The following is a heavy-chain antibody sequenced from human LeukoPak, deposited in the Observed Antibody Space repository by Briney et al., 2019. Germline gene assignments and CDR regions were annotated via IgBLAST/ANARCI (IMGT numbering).Heavy chain of an antibody. CDR1: GFTFSSYS. Sequence: GGSLRLSCAASGFTFSSYSMNWVRQAPGKGLEWVSSISSGTSYIYYADSVKGRFTISRDNAKNSLYLQMNSLRAEDTAVYYCARAGNYYGRHTNWFDPWGQGTLVTVSS. V-gene: IGHV3-21*01. J-gene: IGHJ5*02. D-gene: IGHD3-10*01. CDR3: ARAGNYYGRHTNWFDP. CDR2: ISSGTSYI.